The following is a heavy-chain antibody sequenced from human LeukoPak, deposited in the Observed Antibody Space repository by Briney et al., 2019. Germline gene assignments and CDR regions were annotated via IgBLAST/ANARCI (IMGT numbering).Heavy chain of an antibody. Sequence: GASVKVSCKASGYTFTGYYMHWVRQAPGQGLEWMGWINPNSGGTNYAQKFQGRVTMTRDTSISTAYMELSRLRSDDTAVYYCARAVGELTGWDYYYYMDVWGKGTTVTISS. CDR1: GYTFTGYY. J-gene: IGHJ6*03. V-gene: IGHV1-2*02. D-gene: IGHD3-10*01. CDR3: ARAVGELTGWDYYYYMDV. CDR2: INPNSGGT.